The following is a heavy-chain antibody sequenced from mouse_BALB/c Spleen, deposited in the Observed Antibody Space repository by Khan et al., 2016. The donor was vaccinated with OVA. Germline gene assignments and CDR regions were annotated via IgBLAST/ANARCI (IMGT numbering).Heavy chain of an antibody. CDR1: GYIFTSYW. CDR2: IYPGTGST. V-gene: IGHV1-76*01. D-gene: IGHD1-1*01. CDR3: ARNDYGSTCTMDY. J-gene: IGHJ4*01. Sequence: QVHVKQSGAELVRPGASVKLSCKTSGYIFTSYWIHWVKQGSGQGLEWIARIYPGTGSTYYNEKFKDTATLTADKSSSTAYMQLSSLKSEDSAVYFCARNDYGSTCTMDYWGQGTSVTVSS.